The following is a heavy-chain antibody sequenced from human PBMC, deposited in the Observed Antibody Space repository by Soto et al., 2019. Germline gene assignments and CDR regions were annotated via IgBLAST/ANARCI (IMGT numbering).Heavy chain of an antibody. J-gene: IGHJ4*02. CDR3: ARYLFLRYFDQRYDY. Sequence: ASVKVSCKASGYTFTSYGISWVRQAPGQGLEWMGWISAYNGNTNYAQKLQGRVTMTTDTSTSTAYMELRSLRSDDTAVYYCARYLFLRYFDQRYDYWGQGNPVTVS. V-gene: IGHV1-18*01. CDR1: GYTFTSYG. CDR2: ISAYNGNT. D-gene: IGHD3-9*01.